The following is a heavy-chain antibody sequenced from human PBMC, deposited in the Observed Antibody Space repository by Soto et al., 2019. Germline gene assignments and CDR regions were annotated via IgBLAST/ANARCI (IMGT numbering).Heavy chain of an antibody. CDR3: ARGGGYYDSSGYFDY. V-gene: IGHV4-34*01. D-gene: IGHD3-22*01. J-gene: IGHJ4*02. Sequence: SETLSLTCAVYGGSFSGYYWSWIRQPPGKGLEWIGEINHSGSTNYNPSLKSRVTISVDTSKNQFSLKLSSVTAADTAVYYCARGGGYYDSSGYFDYWGQGTLVTVAS. CDR2: INHSGST. CDR1: GGSFSGYY.